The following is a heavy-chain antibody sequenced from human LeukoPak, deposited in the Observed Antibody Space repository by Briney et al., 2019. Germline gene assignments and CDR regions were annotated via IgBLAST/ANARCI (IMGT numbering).Heavy chain of an antibody. D-gene: IGHD3-3*01. Sequence: GASVKVSCKASGGTFSSYAISWVRQAPGQGLEWMGGIIPIFGTANYAQKFQGRVTITADESTSTAYMELRSLRSDDTAVYYCARVPSVHVGTIFGVVIPSRYYYYYYMDVWGKGTTVTVSS. V-gene: IGHV1-69*13. CDR3: ARVPSVHVGTIFGVVIPSRYYYYYYMDV. CDR2: IIPIFGTA. J-gene: IGHJ6*03. CDR1: GGTFSSYA.